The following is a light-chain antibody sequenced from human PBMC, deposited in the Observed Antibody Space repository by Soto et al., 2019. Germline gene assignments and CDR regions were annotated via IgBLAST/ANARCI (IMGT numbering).Light chain of an antibody. Sequence: EIMMTQSPATLSLSPGETVTLSCRASQFISRKVAWYQQKPGQAPRLLIYGASTRATGVPASFSGSGSGTEFTLSISSLQSEHFAVYYCQQYNSWPLTFGGGTKVEI. CDR3: QQYNSWPLT. J-gene: IGKJ4*01. V-gene: IGKV3-15*01. CDR2: GAS. CDR1: QFISRK.